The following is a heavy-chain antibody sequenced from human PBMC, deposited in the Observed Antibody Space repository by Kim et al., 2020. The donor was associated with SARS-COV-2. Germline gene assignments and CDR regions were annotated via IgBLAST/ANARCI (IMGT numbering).Heavy chain of an antibody. Sequence: GGSLRLSCAASGLNVSSNHMDWIRQAPGKGLEWVSVIFRGGSTYYAASVQGRFTVSRDYSKDTLSLQMNSLRAEDTAIYYCARDPVGDGYSFFDYWGEGSLVIVSP. CDR2: IFRGGST. CDR1: GLNVSSNH. D-gene: IGHD2-21*01. J-gene: IGHJ4*02. V-gene: IGHV3-53*01. CDR3: ARDPVGDGYSFFDY.